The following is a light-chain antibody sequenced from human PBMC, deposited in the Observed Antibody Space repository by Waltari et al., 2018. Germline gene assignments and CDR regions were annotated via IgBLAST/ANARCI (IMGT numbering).Light chain of an antibody. Sequence: QSVLTQPPSASGTPGQRVTISCSAGRSNIENNFLFWYQHFPGTAPKLLIFRNVQRPSGVPDPFSGSKSGASASLAIPGLRSKDEADYHCAGWDDSLNGWVFGGGTKLTVL. CDR3: AGWDDSLNGWV. CDR2: RNV. V-gene: IGLV1-47*01. J-gene: IGLJ3*02. CDR1: RSNIENNF.